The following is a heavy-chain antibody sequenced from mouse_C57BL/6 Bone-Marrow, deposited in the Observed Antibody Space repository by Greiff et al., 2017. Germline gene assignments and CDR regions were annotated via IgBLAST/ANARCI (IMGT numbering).Heavy chain of an antibody. Sequence: EVMLVESEGGLVQPGSSMKLSCTASGFTFSDYYMAWVRQVPEKGLEWVANINYDGSSTYYLDSLKSRFIISRDNAKNILYLQMSSLKSEDTATYYCARDDFSWFAYWGQGTLVTVSA. CDR1: GFTFSDYY. CDR2: INYDGSST. V-gene: IGHV5-16*01. J-gene: IGHJ3*01. D-gene: IGHD2-13*01. CDR3: ARDDFSWFAY.